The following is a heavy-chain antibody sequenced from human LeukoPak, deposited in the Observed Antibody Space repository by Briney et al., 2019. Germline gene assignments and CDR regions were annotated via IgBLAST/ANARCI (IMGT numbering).Heavy chain of an antibody. CDR3: ARQLYASGTYYAPMDV. Sequence: SETLSLTGTVSGGSISSSIYFWGWIRQPPGKGLEWIASIYYSGSTYYDPSLKSRVTISVDTSKNQFSLKLSSVTAADTAVYYCARQLYASGTYYAPMDVWGKGTTVTISS. D-gene: IGHD3-10*01. CDR1: GGSISSSIYF. CDR2: IYYSGST. V-gene: IGHV4-39*01. J-gene: IGHJ6*03.